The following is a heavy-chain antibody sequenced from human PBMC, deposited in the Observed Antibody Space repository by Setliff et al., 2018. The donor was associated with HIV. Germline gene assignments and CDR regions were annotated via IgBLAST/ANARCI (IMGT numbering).Heavy chain of an antibody. CDR1: GYTFTTYG. CDR3: ARDRGSRGFDY. J-gene: IGHJ4*02. Sequence: ASVKVSCKASGYTFTTYGITWVRQAPGQGLEWMGWISAYNDNTNYAQKLQGRVTKTTDTSTSTAYMELRSLRSDDTAVYYCARDRGSRGFDYWGQGTLVTVSS. D-gene: IGHD1-26*01. CDR2: ISAYNDNT. V-gene: IGHV1-18*01.